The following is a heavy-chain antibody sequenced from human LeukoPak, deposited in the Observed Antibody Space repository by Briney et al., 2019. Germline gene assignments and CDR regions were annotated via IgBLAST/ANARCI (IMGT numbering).Heavy chain of an antibody. Sequence: PGGSLRLSCAAAGLSFSNHDMYWVRQAPGKGLEWVAYISGSGEIIYYAASVKGRFTISRDNANKSVFLRMNSLTVEDTATYYCIPPAAGPYRTISTEYFQHWGQGAPVTVS. J-gene: IGHJ1*01. CDR1: GLSFSNHD. V-gene: IGHV3-48*03. CDR2: ISGSGEII. D-gene: IGHD2-2*01. CDR3: IPPAAGPYRTISTEYFQH.